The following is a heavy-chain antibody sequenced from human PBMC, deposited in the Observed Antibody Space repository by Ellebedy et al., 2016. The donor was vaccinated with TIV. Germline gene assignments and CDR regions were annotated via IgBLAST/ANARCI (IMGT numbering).Heavy chain of an antibody. V-gene: IGHV3-53*01. D-gene: IGHD1-20*01. CDR1: GFTVSYTY. Sequence: GGSLRLSCAASGFTVSYTYMSWVRQAPGKGLEWVSVIQTGGDTYYADSVRGRLTISSDSSKKTLYLQMKSLRAEDTAVYYCARRITGTYGDDALDIWGQGTMVTVSS. CDR3: ARRITGTYGDDALDI. J-gene: IGHJ3*02. CDR2: IQTGGDT.